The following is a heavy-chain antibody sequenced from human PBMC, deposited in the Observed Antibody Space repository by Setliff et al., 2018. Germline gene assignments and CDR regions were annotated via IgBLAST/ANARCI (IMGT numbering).Heavy chain of an antibody. D-gene: IGHD3-16*01. CDR3: ARPLEESFGGVRDSDAFDV. V-gene: IGHV4-39*01. CDR1: GGSFSSSSYY. J-gene: IGHJ3*01. Sequence: TSETLSLTCAVSGGSFSSSSYYWGWIRQPPGKGLECIGIIYYSGSTYYKPSLKSRVAISVDTSKNLLSPRVNSVTATDTAVYYCARPLEESFGGVRDSDAFDVWGQGTMVTVSS. CDR2: IYYSGST.